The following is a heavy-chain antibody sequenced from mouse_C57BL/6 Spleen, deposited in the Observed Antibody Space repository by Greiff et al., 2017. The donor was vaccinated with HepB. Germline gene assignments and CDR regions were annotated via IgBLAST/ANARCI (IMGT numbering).Heavy chain of an antibody. V-gene: IGHV1-15*01. Sequence: QVQLQQSGAELVRPGASVTLSCKASGYTFTDYEMHWVKQTPVHGLEWIGAIDPETGGTAYNQKFKGKAILTADKSSSTAYMELRSLTSEDSAVYYCTRDYYGSSFDVWGTGTTVTVSS. CDR2: IDPETGGT. CDR3: TRDYYGSSFDV. CDR1: GYTFTDYE. D-gene: IGHD1-1*01. J-gene: IGHJ1*03.